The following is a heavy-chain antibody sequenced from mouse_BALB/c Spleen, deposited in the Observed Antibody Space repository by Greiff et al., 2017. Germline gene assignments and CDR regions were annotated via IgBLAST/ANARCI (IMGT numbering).Heavy chain of an antibody. V-gene: IGHV5-6-5*01. CDR1: GFTFSSYA. Sequence: DVMLVESGGGLVKPGGSLKLSCAASGFTFSSYAMSWVRQTPEKRLEWVASISSGGSTYYPDSVKGRFTISRDNARNILYLQMSSLRSEDTAMYYCAYGYDDAMDYWGQGTSVTVSS. CDR3: AYGYDDAMDY. D-gene: IGHD2-14*01. CDR2: ISSGGST. J-gene: IGHJ4*01.